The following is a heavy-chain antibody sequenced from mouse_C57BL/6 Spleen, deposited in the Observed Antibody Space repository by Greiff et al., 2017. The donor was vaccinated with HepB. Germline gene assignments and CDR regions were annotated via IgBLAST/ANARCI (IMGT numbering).Heavy chain of an antibody. CDR3: AREEDHYYGSSYGYFDV. CDR2: ISYDGSN. J-gene: IGHJ1*03. D-gene: IGHD1-1*01. CDR1: GYSITSGYY. V-gene: IGHV3-6*01. Sequence: EVQLVESGPGLVKPSQSLSLTCSVTGYSITSGYYWNWIRQFPGNKLEWMGYISYDGSNNYNPSLKNRISITRDTSKNQFFLKLNSVTTEDTATYYCAREEDHYYGSSYGYFDVWGTGTTVTVSS.